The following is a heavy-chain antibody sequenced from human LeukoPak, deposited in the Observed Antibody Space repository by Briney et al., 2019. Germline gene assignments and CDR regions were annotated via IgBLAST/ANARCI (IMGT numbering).Heavy chain of an antibody. CDR1: GFTFSSYS. CDR2: ISSSSSTI. CDR3: ASGERGFDY. V-gene: IGHV3-48*01. D-gene: IGHD7-27*01. J-gene: IGHJ4*02. Sequence: GGSLRLSCAAAGFTFSSYSMNWVRQAPGKGLEWVSYISSSSSTIYYADSVKGRFTISRDNAKNSLYLQMNSLRAEDTAAYYCASGERGFDYWGPGTLVTVSS.